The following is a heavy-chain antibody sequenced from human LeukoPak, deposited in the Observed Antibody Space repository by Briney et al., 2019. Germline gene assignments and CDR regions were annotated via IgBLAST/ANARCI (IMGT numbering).Heavy chain of an antibody. V-gene: IGHV3-23*01. Sequence: PGGFLRLSCAASGFTFNNYAMNRVRQAPGKGLEWVSAISGSGGSTYYADSVKGRFTISRDNPKNTLYLQMNSLRAEDTAVYYCAKEIGYCSTTSCAAFHYWGQGTLATVSS. CDR3: AKEIGYCSTTSCAAFHY. CDR2: ISGSGGST. J-gene: IGHJ4*02. CDR1: GFTFNNYA. D-gene: IGHD2-2*01.